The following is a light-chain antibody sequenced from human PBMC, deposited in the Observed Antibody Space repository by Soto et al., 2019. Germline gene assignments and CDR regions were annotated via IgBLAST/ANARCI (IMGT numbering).Light chain of an antibody. CDR2: GIS. CDR3: QQYDVSPPIT. CDR1: QTVRNNY. V-gene: IGKV3-20*01. Sequence: ESVWTPSPGTLSLPPGERATLSRRGRQTVRNNYLAWYQQKPGQAPRILIYGISSRANGIPDRFSGSGSGTAFTLTISSLEPEDYSVYYCQQYDVSPPITFGQGTRLEIK. J-gene: IGKJ5*01.